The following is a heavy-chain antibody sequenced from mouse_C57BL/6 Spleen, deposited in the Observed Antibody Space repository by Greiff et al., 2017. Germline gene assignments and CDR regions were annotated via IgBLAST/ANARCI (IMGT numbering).Heavy chain of an antibody. J-gene: IGHJ4*01. V-gene: IGHV1-64*01. CDR3: ARWYDGYAWAMDY. CDR1: GYTFTSYW. CDR2: IHPNSGST. D-gene: IGHD2-3*01. Sequence: QVQLQQPGAELVKPGASVKLSCKASGYTFTSYWMHWVKQRPGQGLEWIGMIHPNSGSTNYNEKFKSKATLTVDKSSSTAYMQLSSLTSEDSAVYYCARWYDGYAWAMDYWGQGTTVTVSS.